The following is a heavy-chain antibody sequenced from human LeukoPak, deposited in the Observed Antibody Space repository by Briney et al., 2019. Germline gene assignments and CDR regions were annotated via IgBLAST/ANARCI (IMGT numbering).Heavy chain of an antibody. Sequence: GGSLRLSCAVSGFTFSNYAMHWVRQAPGKGLEYVSAISSNGDSTYYASSVKGRFTISRDNSKNTLHLQMGSLRAEDMAVYYCARADSSGWYFYFDHWGQGTLVTVSS. J-gene: IGHJ4*02. CDR2: ISSNGDST. D-gene: IGHD6-19*01. CDR3: ARADSSGWYFYFDH. V-gene: IGHV3-64*01. CDR1: GFTFSNYA.